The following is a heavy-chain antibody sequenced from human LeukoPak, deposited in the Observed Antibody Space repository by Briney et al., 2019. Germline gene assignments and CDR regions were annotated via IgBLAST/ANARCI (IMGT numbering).Heavy chain of an antibody. Sequence: ASVKVSCKASGYTFTSYGISWVRQAPGQGLEWMGWISAYNGNTNYAQKLQGRVTMTTDTSTSTAYMELSSLRSEDTAVYYCAKTSGYYLDNWFDPWGQGTLVTVSS. D-gene: IGHD3-22*01. J-gene: IGHJ5*02. CDR2: ISAYNGNT. CDR3: AKTSGYYLDNWFDP. V-gene: IGHV1-18*01. CDR1: GYTFTSYG.